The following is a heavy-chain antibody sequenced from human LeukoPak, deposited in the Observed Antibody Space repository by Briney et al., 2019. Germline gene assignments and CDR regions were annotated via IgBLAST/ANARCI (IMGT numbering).Heavy chain of an antibody. CDR1: GFTFSSYE. V-gene: IGHV3-48*03. D-gene: IGHD2/OR15-2a*01. J-gene: IGHJ4*02. CDR3: TRKGSQWDFLVDY. CDR2: ISSSGGTI. Sequence: PGGSLRLSCAASGFTFSSYEMNWVRQAPGKGLEWVSYISSSGGTIYYADSVKGRFTISRDNSENSLYLQMDSLTAEDTAVYYCTRKGSQWDFLVDYWGQGTRVAVSP.